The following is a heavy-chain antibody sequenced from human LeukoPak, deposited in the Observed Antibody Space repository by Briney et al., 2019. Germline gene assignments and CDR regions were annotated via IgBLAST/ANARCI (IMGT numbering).Heavy chain of an antibody. J-gene: IGHJ3*02. CDR1: GGSISSYY. CDR3: ARLSGSGSYCRI. CDR2: IYYSGST. Sequence: SETLSLTCTVSGGSISSYYWSWIRQPPGKGLEWIGSIYYSGSTYYNPSLKSRVTISVDTTKNQFSLKLSSVTAADTAVYYCARLSGSGSYCRIWGLGTMVTVSS. D-gene: IGHD3-10*01. V-gene: IGHV4-59*08.